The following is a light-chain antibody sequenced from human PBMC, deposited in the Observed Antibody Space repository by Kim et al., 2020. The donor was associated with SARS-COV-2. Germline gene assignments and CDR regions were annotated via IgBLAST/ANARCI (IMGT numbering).Light chain of an antibody. CDR3: YSRDRSAYHYV. J-gene: IGLJ1*01. V-gene: IGLV3-19*01. Sequence: AVGQTVRITCQGDSLRRFSASWYQQKPGQAPVLVMFGKNNRPSGIPDRFSGSSSGTTSSLTITATQAEDEAVYYCYSRDRSAYHYVFGRGTKVTVL. CDR1: SLRRFS. CDR2: GKN.